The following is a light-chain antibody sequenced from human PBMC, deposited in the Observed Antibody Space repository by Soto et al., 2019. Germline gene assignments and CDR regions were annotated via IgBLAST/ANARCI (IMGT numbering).Light chain of an antibody. Sequence: EIVLTQSPGTLSLSPGERATLSCRASQSVRISYLAWYQQKPGQAPRLLIYGASSRATGIPDRFSGSGSGTDFTLTISRLEPEDYAVYYCQQYGSSSYTCGQGTKLEIK. CDR2: GAS. V-gene: IGKV3-20*01. CDR1: QSVRISY. CDR3: QQYGSSSYT. J-gene: IGKJ2*01.